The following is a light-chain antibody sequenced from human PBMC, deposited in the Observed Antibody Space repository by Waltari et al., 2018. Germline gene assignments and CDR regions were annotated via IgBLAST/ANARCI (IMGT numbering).Light chain of an antibody. CDR3: QSYDSSLSCWV. V-gene: IGLV1-40*01. CDR2: GNN. CDR1: SSNIGAASD. J-gene: IGLJ3*02. Sequence: QSVLTQPPSVSGAPGQRVTISCTGSSSNIGAASDVHWYQQLPGTAPKLHIYGNNNRPSGVPYRFSASKSGTSASLAITVLQAEDEADYYCQSYDSSLSCWVFGGRTKLTVL.